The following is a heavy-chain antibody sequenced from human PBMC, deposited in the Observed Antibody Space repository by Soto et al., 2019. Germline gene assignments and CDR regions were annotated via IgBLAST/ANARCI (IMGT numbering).Heavy chain of an antibody. V-gene: IGHV4-31*03. Sequence: SETLSLTCTVSGGSISSGGYYWSWIRQHPGKGLEWIGYIYYSGSTYYNPSLKSRVTISVDTSKNQFSLKLSSVTAADTAVYYCARSKSIVGATNYFDYWGQGTLVTVSS. CDR1: GGSISSGGYY. CDR3: ARSKSIVGATNYFDY. CDR2: IYYSGST. J-gene: IGHJ4*02. D-gene: IGHD1-26*01.